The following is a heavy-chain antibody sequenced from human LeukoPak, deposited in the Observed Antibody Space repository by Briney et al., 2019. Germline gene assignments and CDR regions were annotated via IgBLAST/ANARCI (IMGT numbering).Heavy chain of an antibody. Sequence: SETLSLTCAVSGYSISSGYYWGWIQQPPGKGLEWIGSIYHSGSTYYNPSLKSRVTISVDTSKNQFSLKLSSVTAADTAVYYCARRTLSAIDYWGQGTLVTVSS. CDR1: GYSISSGYY. D-gene: IGHD2/OR15-2a*01. CDR3: ARRTLSAIDY. J-gene: IGHJ4*02. CDR2: IYHSGST. V-gene: IGHV4-38-2*01.